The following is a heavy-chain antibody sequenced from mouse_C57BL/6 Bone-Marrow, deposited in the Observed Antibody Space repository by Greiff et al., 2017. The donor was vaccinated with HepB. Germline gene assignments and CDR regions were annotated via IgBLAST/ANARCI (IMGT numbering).Heavy chain of an antibody. Sequence: QVQLQQPGAELVKPGASVKLSSKASGYTFTSYWMHWVKQRPGRGLEWIGRIDPNSGGTKYNEKFKSKATLTVDKPSSTAYMQLSSLTSEDSAVYYCARLGLWFCYYYGSSYYYYAMDYWGQGTSVTVSS. V-gene: IGHV1-62-3*01. CDR2: IDPNSGGT. D-gene: IGHD1-1*01. CDR3: ARLGLWFCYYYGSSYYYYAMDY. CDR1: GYTFTSYW. J-gene: IGHJ4*01.